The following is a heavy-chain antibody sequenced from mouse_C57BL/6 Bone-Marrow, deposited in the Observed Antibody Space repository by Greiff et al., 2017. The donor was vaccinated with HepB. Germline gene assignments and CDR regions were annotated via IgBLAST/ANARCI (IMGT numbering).Heavy chain of an antibody. CDR2: INPSSGYT. D-gene: IGHD1-1*01. CDR3: ANYYYGSRFDY. CDR1: GYTFTSYW. J-gene: IGHJ2*01. V-gene: IGHV1-7*01. Sequence: QVQLKESGAELAKPGASVKLSCKASGYTFTSYWMHWVKQRPGQGLEWIGYINPSSGYTKYNQKFKDKATLTADKSSSTAYMQLSSLTYEDSAVYYCANYYYGSRFDYWGQGTTLTVSS.